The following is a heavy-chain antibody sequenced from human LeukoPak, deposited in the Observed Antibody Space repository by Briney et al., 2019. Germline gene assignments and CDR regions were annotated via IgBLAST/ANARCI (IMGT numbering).Heavy chain of an antibody. CDR3: AKDRGYGPYYFDY. Sequence: GGSLRLSCAASGFTLSSYAMSWVRQAPGKGLEWVSAISGSGGSTYYADSVKGRFTISRDNSKNTLYLQMNSLRAEDTAVYYCAKDRGYGPYYFDYWGQGTLVTASS. CDR2: ISGSGGST. D-gene: IGHD5-18*01. J-gene: IGHJ4*02. CDR1: GFTLSSYA. V-gene: IGHV3-23*01.